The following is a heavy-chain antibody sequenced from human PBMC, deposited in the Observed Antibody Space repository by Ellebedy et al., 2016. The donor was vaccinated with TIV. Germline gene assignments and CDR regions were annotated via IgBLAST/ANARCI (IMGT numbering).Heavy chain of an antibody. CDR1: GFSFSNFG. D-gene: IGHD6-13*01. CDR3: AKDRPQLAAIGTPVYDF. CDR2: IRYDGNDK. Sequence: GESLKISCVASGFSFSNFGMHWVRQAPGMGLEWVAFIRYDGNDKYYADSVKGRFAISRDNSKNTVNLQVNSLRTEDTGMYYCAKDRPQLAAIGTPVYDFWGQGTLVIVSS. J-gene: IGHJ4*02. V-gene: IGHV3-30*02.